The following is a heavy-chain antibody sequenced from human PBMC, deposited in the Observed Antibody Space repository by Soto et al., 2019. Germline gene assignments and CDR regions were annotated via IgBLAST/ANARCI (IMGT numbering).Heavy chain of an antibody. CDR1: GYTHTELS. D-gene: IGHD3-10*01. V-gene: IGHV1-24*01. Sequence: ASVKLSRKVFGYTHTELSMHWVRQTHGKGLEWMGGFDPEDGETIYAQKFQGRVTMTEDTSTDTAYMELSSLRSEDTAVYYFATDASKWFGDIPAAAFDIWGQGTMVTVSS. J-gene: IGHJ3*02. CDR2: FDPEDGET. CDR3: ATDASKWFGDIPAAAFDI.